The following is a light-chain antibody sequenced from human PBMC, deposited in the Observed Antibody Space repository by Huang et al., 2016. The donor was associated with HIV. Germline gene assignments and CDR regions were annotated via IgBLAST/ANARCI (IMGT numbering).Light chain of an antibody. J-gene: IGKJ2*01. CDR2: DAA. CDR1: QSVTNF. CDR3: QQRNDWPPYT. V-gene: IGKV3-11*01. Sequence: EVVLTQSPATLSLSPGERATLSCRDSQSVTNFLAWYQQKTGQPPRLLINDAATRATGIPPRFSGSGSGTDFTLTISSLGPEDFAVYYCQQRNDWPPYTFGQGTRLEIK.